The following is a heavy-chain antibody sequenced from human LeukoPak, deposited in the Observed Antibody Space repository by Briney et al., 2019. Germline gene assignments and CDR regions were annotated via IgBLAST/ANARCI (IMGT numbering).Heavy chain of an antibody. Sequence: ASVKVSCKASGYTFTGYYMHWVRQAPGQGLEWMRWINPNSGGTNYAQKFQGRVTMTRDTSISTAYMELSRLRSDDTAVYYCARRGWDTAMDFDYWGQGTLVTVSS. CDR2: INPNSGGT. CDR3: ARRGWDTAMDFDY. D-gene: IGHD5-18*01. V-gene: IGHV1-2*02. CDR1: GYTFTGYY. J-gene: IGHJ4*02.